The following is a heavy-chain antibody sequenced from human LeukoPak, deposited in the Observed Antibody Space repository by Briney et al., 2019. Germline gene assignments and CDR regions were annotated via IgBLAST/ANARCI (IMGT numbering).Heavy chain of an antibody. Sequence: PGESLRLSCAASGFSFSNYWFHWVRQAPGEGLVWVSRTNEHGTIINYADSVKGRFTISRDNAKNTLYLQMNSLRIEDSALYYCVVDLSGSADYWGQGTLVTVSS. CDR1: GFSFSNYW. D-gene: IGHD3-10*01. CDR3: VVDLSGSADY. CDR2: TNEHGTII. J-gene: IGHJ4*02. V-gene: IGHV3-74*01.